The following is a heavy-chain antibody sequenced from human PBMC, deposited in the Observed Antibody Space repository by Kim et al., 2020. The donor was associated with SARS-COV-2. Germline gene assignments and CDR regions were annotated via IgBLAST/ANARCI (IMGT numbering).Heavy chain of an antibody. V-gene: IGHV3-23*01. CDR3: AKGRYYCSRGYYLFYY. D-gene: IGHD3-22*01. CDR1: GFTFRSYA. CDR2: ISGSGGRT. Sequence: GGSLRLSCVGSGFTFRSYAMTWVRQAPGKGLEWVSGISGSGGRTYYADSVKGRFTIPRDNSKNTLYLQMNSLRAEDTAVYYFAKGRYYCSRGYYLFYYWG. J-gene: IGHJ4*01.